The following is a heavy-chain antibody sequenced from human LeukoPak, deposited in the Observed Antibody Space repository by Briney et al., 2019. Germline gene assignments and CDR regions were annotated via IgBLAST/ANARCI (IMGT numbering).Heavy chain of an antibody. CDR3: ARGTWIQLWSFDY. CDR1: GGSFSGYY. D-gene: IGHD5-18*01. CDR2: INHSGST. Sequence: SETLSLTCAVYGGSFSGYYWSWIRQPPGKGLEWIGEINHSGSTNYNPSLKSRVTISADTSKNQFSLKLSSVTAADTAVYYCARGTWIQLWSFDYWGQGTLVTVSS. J-gene: IGHJ4*02. V-gene: IGHV4-34*01.